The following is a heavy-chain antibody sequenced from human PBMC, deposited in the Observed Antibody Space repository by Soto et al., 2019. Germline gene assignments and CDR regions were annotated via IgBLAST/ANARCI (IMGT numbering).Heavy chain of an antibody. CDR2: IYYSGST. CDR1: GGSISSYY. J-gene: IGHJ4*02. CDR3: ARSMISYYFDY. Sequence: KTSETLSLTCTVSGGSISSYYWSWIRQPPGKGLEWIGYIYYSGSTNYNPSLKSRVTISVDTSKNQFSLKLSSVTAADTAVYYCARSMISYYFDYWGQGTLVTVSS. D-gene: IGHD3-22*01. V-gene: IGHV4-59*01.